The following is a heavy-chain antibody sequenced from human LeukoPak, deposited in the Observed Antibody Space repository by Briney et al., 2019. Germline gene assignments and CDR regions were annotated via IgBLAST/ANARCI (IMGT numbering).Heavy chain of an antibody. D-gene: IGHD6-13*01. CDR2: IYYSGST. CDR1: GGSISSYY. V-gene: IGHV4-59*01. Sequence: SETLSLTCTVSGGSISSYYWSWIRQPPGKGLEWLGYIYYSGSTNYNPSLKSRVTISVDTSKNQFSLKLSSVTAADTAVYYCARVRQQLVHGYYYYGMDVWGQGTTVTVSS. J-gene: IGHJ6*02. CDR3: ARVRQQLVHGYYYYGMDV.